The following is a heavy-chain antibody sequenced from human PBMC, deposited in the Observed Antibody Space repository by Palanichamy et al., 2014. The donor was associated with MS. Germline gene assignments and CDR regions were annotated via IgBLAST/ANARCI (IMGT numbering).Heavy chain of an antibody. CDR3: ARDGGGAEQRKGYFDY. Sequence: EVQLVESGGGLVKPGGSLRLSCAASGFTFSSYSMNWVRQAPGKGLEWVSSISSSSTYIYYADSVKGRFTISRDNAKNSLYLQMNSLRAEDTAVYYCARDGGGAEQRKGYFDYWGQGILVTVSS. J-gene: IGHJ4*02. V-gene: IGHV3-21*01. CDR2: ISSSSTYI. D-gene: IGHD2-21*01. CDR1: GFTFSSYS.